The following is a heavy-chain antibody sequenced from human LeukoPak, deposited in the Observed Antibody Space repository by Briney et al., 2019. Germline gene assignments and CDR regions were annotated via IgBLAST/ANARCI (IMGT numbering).Heavy chain of an antibody. J-gene: IGHJ4*02. Sequence: GGSLRLSCAASGFTFSSYAMHWVRQAPGKGLEWVAVISYDGSNKYYADSVKGRFTISRDNSKNTLYLQMNSLRAEDTAVYYCARSLHPYYYDSSFFDYWGQGTLVTVSS. V-gene: IGHV3-30*04. CDR3: ARSLHPYYYDSSFFDY. D-gene: IGHD3-22*01. CDR1: GFTFSSYA. CDR2: ISYDGSNK.